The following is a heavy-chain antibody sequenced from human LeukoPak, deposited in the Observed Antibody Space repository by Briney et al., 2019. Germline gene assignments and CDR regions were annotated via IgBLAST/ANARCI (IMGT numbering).Heavy chain of an antibody. J-gene: IGHJ4*02. Sequence: PSETLSLTCAVYGGSFSGYYWSWIRQYPGKGLEWIGSIFYSGSTYYNPSLKSRFTISVDTSKNQFSLKLSSVTAADTAVYYCAREYSDILTGYYLFDSWGQGTLVTVSS. CDR3: AREYSDILTGYYLFDS. D-gene: IGHD3-9*01. V-gene: IGHV4-31*11. CDR2: IFYSGST. CDR1: GGSFSGYY.